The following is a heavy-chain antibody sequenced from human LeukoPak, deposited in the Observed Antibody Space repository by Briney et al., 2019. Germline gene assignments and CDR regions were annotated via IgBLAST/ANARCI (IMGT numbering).Heavy chain of an antibody. CDR1: GYSLDGYY. V-gene: IGHV1-2*02. J-gene: IGHJ5*02. D-gene: IGHD1-1*01. CDR2: LNPDSGGT. CDR3: ARELAGTSTWDWFDP. Sequence: ASVKVSCKASGYSLDGYYIHWVRQAPGQGLEWMGWLNPDSGGTNYAQKFQGRVTMTRDMSISTAYLDLSRLRSDDTALYFCARELAGTSTWDWFDPWGQGTLVTVSS.